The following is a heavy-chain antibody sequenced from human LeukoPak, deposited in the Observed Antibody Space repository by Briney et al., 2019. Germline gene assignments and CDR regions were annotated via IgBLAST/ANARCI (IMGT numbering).Heavy chain of an antibody. CDR1: VYTFTSYG. CDR3: ARSAEYYYDSSGYPNFDY. J-gene: IGHJ4*02. CDR2: ISAYNGNT. V-gene: IGHV1-18*01. D-gene: IGHD3-22*01. Sequence: ASVKVSCKASVYTFTSYGISWVRQAPGQGLEWMGWISAYNGNTNYAQKLQGRVTMTTDTSTSTAYMELRSLRSDDTAVYYCARSAEYYYDSSGYPNFDYWGQGTLVTVSS.